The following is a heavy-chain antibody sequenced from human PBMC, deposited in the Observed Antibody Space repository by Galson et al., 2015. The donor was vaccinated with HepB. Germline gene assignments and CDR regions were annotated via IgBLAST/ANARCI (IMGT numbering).Heavy chain of an antibody. Sequence: PALVKPTQTLTLTCTFSGFSLSTSGVGVGWIRQPPGKALEWLALIYWSDDKRYSPSLKSRLTITKDTSKTQVVLTMTNMDPVDTATYYCTHRRRDYDYIWGNYRFDAFDIWGQGTMVTVSS. V-gene: IGHV2-5*01. CDR2: IYWSDDK. J-gene: IGHJ3*02. CDR3: THRRRDYDYIWGNYRFDAFDI. D-gene: IGHD3-16*02. CDR1: GFSLSTSGVG.